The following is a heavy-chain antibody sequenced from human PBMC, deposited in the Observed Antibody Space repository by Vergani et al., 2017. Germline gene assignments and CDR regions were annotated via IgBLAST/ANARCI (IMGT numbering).Heavy chain of an antibody. CDR1: GFTFSSYG. Sequence: VQLVESGGGVVQPGGSLRLSCAASGFTFSSYGMHWVRQDPGKGLEWVAVISYDGSNKYYADSVKGRVTISRDNSKNTLYLQMNSLRAEDTAVYYCSKAPPPTYSGGWPYYYYGMYGWGQGTTVTVSS. J-gene: IGHJ6*02. CDR3: SKAPPPTYSGGWPYYYYGMYG. V-gene: IGHV3-30*18. D-gene: IGHD6-19*01. CDR2: ISYDGSNK.